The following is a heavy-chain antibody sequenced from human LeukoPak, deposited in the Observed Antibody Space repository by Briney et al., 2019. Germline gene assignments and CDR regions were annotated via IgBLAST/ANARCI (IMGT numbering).Heavy chain of an antibody. CDR1: GFTFSSYG. CDR3: ARSMVGATGYFDY. Sequence: GGSLRLSCAASGFTFSSYGMHWVRQAPGEGLEWVAFIRYDGSNKYYADSVKGRFTISRDNSKNTLYLQMNSLRAEDTAVYYCARSMVGATGYFDYWGQGTLVTVSS. D-gene: IGHD1-26*01. V-gene: IGHV3-30*02. CDR2: IRYDGSNK. J-gene: IGHJ4*02.